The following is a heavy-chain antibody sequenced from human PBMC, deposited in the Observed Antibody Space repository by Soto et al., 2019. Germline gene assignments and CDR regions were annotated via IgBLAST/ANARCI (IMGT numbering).Heavy chain of an antibody. CDR1: GGTFSRHS. J-gene: IGHJ4*02. D-gene: IGHD3-10*01. CDR2: IIPIFDAT. V-gene: IGHV1-69*01. CDR3: GRDLTSVRGS. Sequence: QVQMVQSGAEVKKPGSSARVSCKVSGGTFSRHSISWVRQAPGQGLEWMGGIIPIFDATQYAQKFQGRLTITADESTTTFHMALSGLRPEVTAIYFCGRDLTSVRGSWGQGTLVNVS.